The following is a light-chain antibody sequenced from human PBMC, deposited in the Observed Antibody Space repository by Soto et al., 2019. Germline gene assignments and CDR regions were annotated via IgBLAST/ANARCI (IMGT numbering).Light chain of an antibody. CDR2: DVS. CDR1: SSDVGGYNY. J-gene: IGLJ1*01. CDR3: SSYTSRGIKV. V-gene: IGLV2-14*01. Sequence: QSVLTQPASVSGSPGQSITISCTGTSSDVGGYNYVSWYQQHPAKVPKLMIYDVSNRPSGVSNRFSGSKSGNTASLTISGLQAEDEADYYCSSYTSRGIKVFGTGTKVTVL.